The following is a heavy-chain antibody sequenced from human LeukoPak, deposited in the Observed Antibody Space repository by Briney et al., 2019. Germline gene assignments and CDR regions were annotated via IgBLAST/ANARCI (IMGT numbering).Heavy chain of an antibody. Sequence: SETLSLTCTVNGGSLTHFYWSWIRQPPGKGLEWIGEINQSGSTNFNPSLKSRVTISVDTSTNQFSLELTSVTAADTAVYFCARASSYNMDTRHNPSWFGPWGQGTLVTVSS. D-gene: IGHD3-10*01. J-gene: IGHJ5*02. CDR2: INQSGST. CDR1: GGSLTHFY. V-gene: IGHV4-34*01. CDR3: ARASSYNMDTRHNPSWFGP.